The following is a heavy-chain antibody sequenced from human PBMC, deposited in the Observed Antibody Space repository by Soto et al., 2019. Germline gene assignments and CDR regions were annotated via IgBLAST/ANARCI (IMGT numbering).Heavy chain of an antibody. D-gene: IGHD4-17*01. CDR3: ARGEGVYAVTPKNGMDV. CDR1: GGTFSSYA. J-gene: IGHJ6*02. CDR2: IIPIFGTA. V-gene: IGHV1-69*01. Sequence: QVQLVQSGAEVKKPGSSVKVSCKASGGTFSSYAISWVRQAPGQGLEWMGGIIPIFGTANYAQKFPGRVTIPADESTSTAYMELSSLRSDDTAVYYCARGEGVYAVTPKNGMDVWGQGTTVTVSS.